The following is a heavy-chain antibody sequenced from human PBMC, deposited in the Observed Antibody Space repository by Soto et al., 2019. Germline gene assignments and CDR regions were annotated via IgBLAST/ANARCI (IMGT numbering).Heavy chain of an antibody. CDR2: IWYDGSNK. CDR3: AREGYYDILTGYFFDY. J-gene: IGHJ4*02. D-gene: IGHD3-9*01. CDR1: GFTFSSYG. Sequence: GSLRLSCAASGFTFSSYGMHWVRQAPGKGLEWVAVIWYDGSNKYYADSVKGRFTISRDNSKNTLYLQMNSLRAEDTAVYYCAREGYYDILTGYFFDYWGQGTLVTV. V-gene: IGHV3-33*01.